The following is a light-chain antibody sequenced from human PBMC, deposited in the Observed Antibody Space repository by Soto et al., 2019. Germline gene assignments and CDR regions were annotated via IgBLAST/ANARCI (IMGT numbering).Light chain of an antibody. Sequence: DIPMTQSPSSLSASVGDRVTITCRASQGISNSLAWYQQKPGKVPKLLIYAASTLHSGVPSRFRGSGSGTDFTLTISSLQPEDVATYYCQKYNNVPFTFGQGTRLESK. CDR3: QKYNNVPFT. CDR2: AAS. V-gene: IGKV1-27*01. CDR1: QGISNS. J-gene: IGKJ5*01.